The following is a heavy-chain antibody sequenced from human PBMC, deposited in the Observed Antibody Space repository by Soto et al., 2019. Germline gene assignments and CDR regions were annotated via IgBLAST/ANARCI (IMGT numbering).Heavy chain of an antibody. Sequence: QVQLVESGGGVVQPGRSLRLSCAASGFTFSSYAMHWVRQAPGKGLEWVAVVSYDGNNKYYADSVKGRFTISRDNSKNTRYLQMNGLRAEDTAGYSCARGGWDGGSGYTLVGLRYGMDVWGQGTTVTVS. D-gene: IGHD2-15*01. CDR2: VSYDGNNK. J-gene: IGHJ6*02. CDR1: GFTFSSYA. CDR3: ARGGWDGGSGYTLVGLRYGMDV. V-gene: IGHV3-30-3*01.